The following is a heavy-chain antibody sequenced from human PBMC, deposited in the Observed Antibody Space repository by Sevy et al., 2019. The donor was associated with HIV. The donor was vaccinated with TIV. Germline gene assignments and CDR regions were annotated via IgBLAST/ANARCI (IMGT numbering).Heavy chain of an antibody. D-gene: IGHD1-26*01. CDR3: ARVARPIVGATKIWFDP. CDR1: GYTFTGYY. Sequence: ASVKVSCKASGYTFTGYYLHWVRQAPGQGLEWMGWINPNSGGTKYAQKFQGRVTMTRDTSISTAYMELSRLRSDDTAVYYCARVARPIVGATKIWFDPWGQGTLVTVSS. V-gene: IGHV1-2*02. CDR2: INPNSGGT. J-gene: IGHJ5*02.